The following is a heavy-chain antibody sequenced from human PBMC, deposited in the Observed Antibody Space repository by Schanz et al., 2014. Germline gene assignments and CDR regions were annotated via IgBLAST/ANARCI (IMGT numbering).Heavy chain of an antibody. CDR1: GFDFRSYS. CDR2: IGYDGSEK. D-gene: IGHD3-10*01. CDR3: ARGPIPIQGVPMDF. V-gene: IGHV3-7*04. Sequence: EVQLVESGGGLIKPGGSLTLSCKGSGFDFRSYSLNWVRQAPGKGLEWVANIGYDGSEKYYVDSVKGRFTISRDNSKDTLYLQMSGLTPEDTAVYYCARGPIPIQGVPMDFWGQGTLVAVSS. J-gene: IGHJ4*02.